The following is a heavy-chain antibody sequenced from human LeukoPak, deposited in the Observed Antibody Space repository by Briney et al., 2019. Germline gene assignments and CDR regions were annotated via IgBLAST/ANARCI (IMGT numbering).Heavy chain of an antibody. CDR1: GFTFSSYG. CDR2: IIPSGHTT. Sequence: GGSLRLPCAASGFTFSSYGMNWVRQAPGKGLEWVSGIIPSGHTTYYADSVRGRFTISRDNSRNTVYLQMNSLRAEDTAVYYCAKDDRWLQFCCWGQGTLVTVSA. D-gene: IGHD5-24*01. V-gene: IGHV3-23*01. J-gene: IGHJ4*02. CDR3: AKDDRWLQFCC.